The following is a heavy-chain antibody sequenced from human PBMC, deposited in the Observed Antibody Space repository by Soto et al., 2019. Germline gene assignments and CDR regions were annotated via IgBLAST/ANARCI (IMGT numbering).Heavy chain of an antibody. D-gene: IGHD3-16*02. V-gene: IGHV3-23*01. J-gene: IGHJ3*02. CDR1: GFTFSSYA. Sequence: EVQLLESGGGLVQPGGSLRLSCAASGFTFSSYAMSWVRQAPGKGLEWVSAISGSGGSTYYADSVKGRFTISRDNSKNTLYLQMNSLRAEDTAVYYCANSLYGITFGGVIVWSTFGIWGQGTMVTVSS. CDR2: ISGSGGST. CDR3: ANSLYGITFGGVIVWSTFGI.